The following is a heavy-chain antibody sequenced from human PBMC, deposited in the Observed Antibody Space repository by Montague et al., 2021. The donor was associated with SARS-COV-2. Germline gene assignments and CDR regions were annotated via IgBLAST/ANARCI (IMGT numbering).Heavy chain of an antibody. J-gene: IGHJ4*02. CDR3: SRGGGMIRGVVDF. V-gene: IGHV3-20*01. CDR2: ISRSGDST. Sequence: SLRLSCAVSGFTFDDYGMSWVRQAPGKGLEWVSGISRSGDSTAYGDSVKGRFTISRDNAKNSLYLQMNSLRVEDTAFYHCSRGGGMIRGVVDFWVQGILVSVSS. D-gene: IGHD3-10*01. CDR1: GFTFDDYG.